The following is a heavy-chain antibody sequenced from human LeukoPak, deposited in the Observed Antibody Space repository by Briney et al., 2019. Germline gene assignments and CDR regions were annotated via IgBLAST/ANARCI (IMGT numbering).Heavy chain of an antibody. J-gene: IGHJ4*02. D-gene: IGHD2-2*01. CDR1: GGTFSSYT. CDR3: ARDRLGYCSSTSCYLDLYYFDY. Sequence: SVKVSCKAAGGTFSSYTISWVRQAPGQGLEWMGRIIPILGIANYAQKFQGRVTITADKSTSTAYMELSSLRSEDTAVYYCARDRLGYCSSTSCYLDLYYFDYWGQGTLVTVSS. V-gene: IGHV1-69*04. CDR2: IIPILGIA.